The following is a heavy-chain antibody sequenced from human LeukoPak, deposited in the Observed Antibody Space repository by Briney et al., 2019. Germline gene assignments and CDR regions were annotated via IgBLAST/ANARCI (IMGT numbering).Heavy chain of an antibody. D-gene: IGHD3-22*01. Sequence: GASVKVSCKASGYTFTGYYMHWVRQAPGQGLEWMGWINPNSGGTNYAQKFQGRVTMTRDTSISTAYMELSRLRSDDTAVYYCARDYYDSSGHPGYWGQGTLVTVSS. CDR3: ARDYYDSSGHPGY. V-gene: IGHV1-2*02. CDR2: INPNSGGT. J-gene: IGHJ4*02. CDR1: GYTFTGYY.